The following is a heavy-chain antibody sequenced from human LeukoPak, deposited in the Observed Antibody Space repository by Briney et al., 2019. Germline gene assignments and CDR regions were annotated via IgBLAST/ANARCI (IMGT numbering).Heavy chain of an antibody. CDR2: ISYDGSNK. V-gene: IGHV3-30*04. Sequence: GRSLRLSCTASGFTFNHYAMHWVRQAPGKGLEWMAVISYDGSNKDYADSVKGRFTISRDNSNLTMYLQISSLRGEDTAVYHCARGSSWYGDPRGFDNWGQGALVTVSS. D-gene: IGHD4-17*01. CDR3: ARGSSWYGDPRGFDN. CDR1: GFTFNHYA. J-gene: IGHJ4*02.